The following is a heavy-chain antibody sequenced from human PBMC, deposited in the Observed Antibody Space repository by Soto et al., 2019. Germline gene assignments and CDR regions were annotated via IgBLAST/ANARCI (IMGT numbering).Heavy chain of an antibody. CDR2: NNPSDGSA. Sequence: QVQLVQSGAEVKKPGASVKVACMASGYSFTSYYLHCVRQAPGQGLEWMGMNNPSDGSASYAQKFQGRVTMTRDTSTSTVYMELNSMRSEDTAVYYCARATLGMDVWGQGTTVTVSS. CDR1: GYSFTSYY. J-gene: IGHJ6*02. CDR3: ARATLGMDV. V-gene: IGHV1-46*01.